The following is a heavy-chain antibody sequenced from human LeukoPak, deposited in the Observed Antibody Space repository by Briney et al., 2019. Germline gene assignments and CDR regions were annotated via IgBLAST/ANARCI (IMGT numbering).Heavy chain of an antibody. Sequence: ASVKVSCKASGYTFTSYGISWVRQAPGQGLEWMGWISAYNGNTNYAQKLQGRVTMTTDTSTSTAYMALRSLRSDDTAVYYCARDYYDSSGYTYFDYWGQGTLVTVSS. CDR2: ISAYNGNT. CDR3: ARDYYDSSGYTYFDY. V-gene: IGHV1-18*01. CDR1: GYTFTSYG. D-gene: IGHD3-22*01. J-gene: IGHJ4*02.